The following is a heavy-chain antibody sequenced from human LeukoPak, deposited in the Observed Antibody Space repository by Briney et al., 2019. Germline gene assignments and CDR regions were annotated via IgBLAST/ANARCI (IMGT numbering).Heavy chain of an antibody. J-gene: IGHJ4*02. CDR3: ARDCPSGGSCYGY. V-gene: IGHV3-23*01. Sequence: PGGSLRLSCAASGFTFSSYAMTCVRQAPGKGLEWVSCISINSGGTYYADSVKGRFTISRDNSKNTLYLQMNSLRAEDTAVYYCARDCPSGGSCYGYWGQGTLVTVSS. CDR2: ISINSGGT. D-gene: IGHD2-15*01. CDR1: GFTFSSYA.